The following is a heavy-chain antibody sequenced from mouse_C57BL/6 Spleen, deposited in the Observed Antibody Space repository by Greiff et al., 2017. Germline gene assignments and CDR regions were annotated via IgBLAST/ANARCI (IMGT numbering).Heavy chain of an antibody. CDR1: GFTFSDYG. Sequence: VKLQQSGGGLVKPGGSLKLSCAASGFTFSDYGMHWVRQAPEKGLEWVAYISSGSSTIKYADTVKGRFTIARDNAKNTLFLQMTSLRSEDTAMYYCARSGNSGNFDYWGQGTTLTVSS. CDR3: ARSGNSGNFDY. J-gene: IGHJ2*01. D-gene: IGHD1-3*01. V-gene: IGHV5-17*01. CDR2: ISSGSSTI.